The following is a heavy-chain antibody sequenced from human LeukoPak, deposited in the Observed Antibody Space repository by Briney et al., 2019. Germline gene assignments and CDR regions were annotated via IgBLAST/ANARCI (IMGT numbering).Heavy chain of an antibody. D-gene: IGHD3-10*01. CDR3: ASQNTYYYGSGSYPFDY. CDR2: INTNTGNP. V-gene: IGHV7-4-1*02. J-gene: IGHJ4*02. Sequence: ASVKVSCKASGYTFTSYAMNWVRQAPGQGLEWMGWINTNTGNPTYAQGFTGRFVFSLDTSVSTAYLQISSLKAEDTAVYYRASQNTYYYGSGSYPFDYWGQGTLVTVSS. CDR1: GYTFTSYA.